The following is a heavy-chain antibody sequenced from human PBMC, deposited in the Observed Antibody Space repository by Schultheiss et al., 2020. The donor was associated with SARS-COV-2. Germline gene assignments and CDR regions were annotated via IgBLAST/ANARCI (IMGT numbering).Heavy chain of an antibody. D-gene: IGHD6-19*01. J-gene: IGHJ5*02. CDR2: IYYSGST. V-gene: IGHV4-34*01. CDR1: GGSFSGYY. CDR3: ASLSASKQWP. Sequence: SETLSLTCAVYGGSFSGYYWSWIRQPPGKGLEWIGSIYYSGSTYYNPSLKSRVTISVDTSKNQFSLKLSSVTAADTAVYYCASLSASKQWPWGQGTLVTVSS.